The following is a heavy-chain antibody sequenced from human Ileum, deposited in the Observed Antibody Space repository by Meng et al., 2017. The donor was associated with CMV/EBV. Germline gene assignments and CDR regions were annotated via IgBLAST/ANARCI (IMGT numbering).Heavy chain of an antibody. Sequence: GESLKISCVASGFTFSSYAMHWVRQAPGKGLEWVAVISYDGSNKYYADSVKGRFTISRDNSKNTLYLQMNSLRAEDTAVYYCARDRAAAGNFDYWGQGTLVTVSS. V-gene: IGHV3-30*04. CDR3: ARDRAAAGNFDY. J-gene: IGHJ4*02. CDR2: ISYDGSNK. CDR1: GFTFSSYA. D-gene: IGHD6-13*01.